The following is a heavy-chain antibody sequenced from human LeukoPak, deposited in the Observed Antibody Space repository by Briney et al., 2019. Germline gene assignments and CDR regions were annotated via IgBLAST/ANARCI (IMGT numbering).Heavy chain of an antibody. Sequence: SETLSLTCTVSGGSISSYYWSWIRQPPGKGLEWIGYIYYSGSTNYNPSLKSRVTISVDTSKNQFSLKLSSVTAADTTVYYCARRGTTVVTPEAGAFDIWGQGTMVTVSS. D-gene: IGHD4-23*01. CDR1: GGSISSYY. CDR3: ARRGTTVVTPEAGAFDI. V-gene: IGHV4-59*08. CDR2: IYYSGST. J-gene: IGHJ3*02.